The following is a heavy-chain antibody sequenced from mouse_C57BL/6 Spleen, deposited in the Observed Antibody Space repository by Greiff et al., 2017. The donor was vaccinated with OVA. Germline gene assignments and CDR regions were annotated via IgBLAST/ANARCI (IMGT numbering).Heavy chain of an antibody. V-gene: IGHV5-17*01. CDR1: GFTFSDYG. Sequence: EVNLVESGGGLVKPGGSLKLSCAASGFTFSDYGMHWVRQAPEKGLEWVAYISSGSSTIYYADTVKGRFTISRDNAKNTLFLQMTSLRSEDTAMYYCARNVYGSSYDYAMDYWGQGTSVTVSS. CDR3: ARNVYGSSYDYAMDY. J-gene: IGHJ4*01. CDR2: ISSGSSTI. D-gene: IGHD1-1*01.